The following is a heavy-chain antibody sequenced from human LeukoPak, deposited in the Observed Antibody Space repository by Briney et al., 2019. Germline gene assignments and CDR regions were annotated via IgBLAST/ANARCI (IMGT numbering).Heavy chain of an antibody. V-gene: IGHV1-18*01. D-gene: IGHD6-19*01. CDR3: ARGVAVAGNLYYYMDV. CDR2: ISAYNGNT. Sequence: ASVKVSCKASGYTFTSYGISWVRQAPGQGLEWMGLISAYNGNTNYAQKLQGRVTMTTDTSTSTAYMELGSLRSDDTAVYYCARGVAVAGNLYYYMDVWGKGTTVTVSS. J-gene: IGHJ6*03. CDR1: GYTFTSYG.